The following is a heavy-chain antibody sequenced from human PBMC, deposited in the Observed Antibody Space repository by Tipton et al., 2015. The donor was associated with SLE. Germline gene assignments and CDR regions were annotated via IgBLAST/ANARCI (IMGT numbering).Heavy chain of an antibody. CDR3: ARRGYDIRFSD. CDR1: GFSISSGSY. V-gene: IGHV4-38-2*01. J-gene: IGHJ4*02. CDR2: IYHTGTT. Sequence: TLSLTCAVSGFSISSGSYWAWIRQPPGKGLAWIGPIYHTGTTSYKPSLNSRVTISVDTSKNQFSLKLSSVTAADTAVYYCARRGYDIRFSDWGQGTLVTVSS. D-gene: IGHD5-12*01.